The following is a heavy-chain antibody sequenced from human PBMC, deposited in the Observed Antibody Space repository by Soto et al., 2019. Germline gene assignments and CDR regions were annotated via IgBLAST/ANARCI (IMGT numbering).Heavy chain of an antibody. V-gene: IGHV1-18*01. CDR2: INAYRGNT. CDR1: GYTFSNYG. CDR3: AREVVSVGYNFFRFDP. D-gene: IGHD3-22*01. J-gene: IGHJ5*02. Sequence: QVQLVQSGAEVKKPGASVKVSCKASGYTFSNYGIAWVRQAPGQGLEWVGWINAYRGNTNYAQNLQGRVTMTADSSTNTAYMELTSLSSDDTAVYFCAREVVSVGYNFFRFDPWCQGTLVTVSS.